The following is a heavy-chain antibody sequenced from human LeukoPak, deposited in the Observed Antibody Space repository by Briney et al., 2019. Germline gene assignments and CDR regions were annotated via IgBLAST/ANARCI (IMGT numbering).Heavy chain of an antibody. V-gene: IGHV4-61*02. CDR3: ARCRRWELLPYYYYYMDV. Sequence: PSETLSLTCTVSGGSISSGSYYWSWIRQPAGKGLEWIGRIYTSGSTNYNPSLKSRVTISVDTSKNQFSLKLSSVTAADTAVYYCARCRRWELLPYYYYYMDVWGKGTTVTVSS. D-gene: IGHD1-26*01. J-gene: IGHJ6*03. CDR1: GGSISSGSYY. CDR2: IYTSGST.